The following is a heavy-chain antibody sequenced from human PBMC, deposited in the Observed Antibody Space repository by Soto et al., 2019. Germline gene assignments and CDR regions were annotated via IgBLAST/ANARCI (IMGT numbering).Heavy chain of an antibody. V-gene: IGHV1-3*01. J-gene: IGHJ4*02. CDR3: GKEGHGSGWSVFDY. D-gene: IGHD6-19*01. Sequence: QVQLVQSGAEVKKPGPSVRVSCKASGYTFTNYAMHWVRQAPGQRHEWMGWINVGNGNTEYSQKCQGRVTISRDTSATTAYMELSSLTSEDTAVYYCGKEGHGSGWSVFDYWGQGTLVTVSS. CDR2: INVGNGNT. CDR1: GYTFTNYA.